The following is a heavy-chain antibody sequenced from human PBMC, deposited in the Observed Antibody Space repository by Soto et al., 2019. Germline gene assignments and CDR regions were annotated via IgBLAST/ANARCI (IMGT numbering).Heavy chain of an antibody. D-gene: IGHD4-4*01. CDR3: ARGYMTTGYWFDP. Sequence: ASVKVSCKASGGTFSSYAISWVRQAPGQGLEWMGGIIPIFGTANYAQKFQGRVTITADESTSTAYMELSSLRSEDTAVYYCARGYMTTGYWFDPWGQGTLVTVSS. CDR2: IIPIFGTA. CDR1: GGTFSSYA. V-gene: IGHV1-69*13. J-gene: IGHJ5*02.